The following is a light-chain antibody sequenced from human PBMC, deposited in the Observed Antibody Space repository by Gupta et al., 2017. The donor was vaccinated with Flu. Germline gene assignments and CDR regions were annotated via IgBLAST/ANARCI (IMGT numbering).Light chain of an antibody. V-gene: IGKV1-39*01. CDR2: AAS. J-gene: IGKJ2*03. CDR3: QQRYSTPSS. CDR1: QSISSY. Sequence: DIQMTQSPSSLSASVGDRVTITCRASQSISSYLNWYQQKPGKAPKLLIYAASRVQSGVTSRFSGSGSGTDFTLTISRRQPEDFATYYCQQRYSTPSSFGQGTKMEIK.